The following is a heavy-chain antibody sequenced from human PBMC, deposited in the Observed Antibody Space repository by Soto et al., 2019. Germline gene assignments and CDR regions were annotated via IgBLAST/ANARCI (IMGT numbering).Heavy chain of an antibody. D-gene: IGHD2-8*02. CDR2: IWYDGSIK. V-gene: IGHV3-33*01. Sequence: GGSLRLSCEASGFTFNTYGMHWVRQAPGRGLEWVAVIWYDGSIKYYADSVKGRFTTSRDNSKNTMYLQMNNLRAEDTAVYYCARIDCTGNNCRPYAYYEMDAWGQGTTVTVS. CDR1: GFTFNTYG. J-gene: IGHJ6*02. CDR3: ARIDCTGNNCRPYAYYEMDA.